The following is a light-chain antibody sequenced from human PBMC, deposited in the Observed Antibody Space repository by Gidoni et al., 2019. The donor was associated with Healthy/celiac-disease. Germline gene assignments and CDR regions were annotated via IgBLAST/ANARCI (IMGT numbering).Light chain of an antibody. CDR1: SSNIGEGYD. V-gene: IGLV1-40*01. J-gene: IGLJ2*01. CDR2: GNS. Sequence: QSVLTQPPSVSGAPGQSVTISCTVSSSNIGEGYDVHWYQQLPGTAPKLLIYGNSNRTSGVPDRFSGSKSGTSASMAITGIQAEDEADYYCQSYDSSLSGRVVFGGGTKLTVL. CDR3: QSYDSSLSGRVV.